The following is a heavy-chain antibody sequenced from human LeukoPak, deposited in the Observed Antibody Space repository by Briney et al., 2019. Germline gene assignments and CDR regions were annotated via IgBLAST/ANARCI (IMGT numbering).Heavy chain of an antibody. Sequence: GGSLRLSCAASGFTFSSYWTHWVRQAPGKGLVWVSRINSDETRTNFADSVKGRFTISRDNAKNTLYLQMNSLRAEDTAVYYCARSTDSWTNYYGMDVWGQGTTVTVSS. V-gene: IGHV3-74*01. D-gene: IGHD3/OR15-3a*01. CDR1: GFTFSSYW. CDR2: INSDETRT. CDR3: ARSTDSWTNYYGMDV. J-gene: IGHJ6*02.